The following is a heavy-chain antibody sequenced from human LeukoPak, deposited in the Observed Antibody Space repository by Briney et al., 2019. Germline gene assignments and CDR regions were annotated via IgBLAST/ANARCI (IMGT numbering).Heavy chain of an antibody. CDR2: IYYSGST. V-gene: IGHV4-59*12. J-gene: IGHJ4*02. D-gene: IGHD5-18*01. CDR3: ARDCEYSYVPDY. Sequence: PSETLSLTCTVSGGSISDYYWSWIRQPPGKGLEWIGYIYYSGSTNCNPSLKSRVTISVDTSKNQFSLKLSSVTAADTAVYYCARDCEYSYVPDYWGQGTLVTVSS. CDR1: GGSISDYY.